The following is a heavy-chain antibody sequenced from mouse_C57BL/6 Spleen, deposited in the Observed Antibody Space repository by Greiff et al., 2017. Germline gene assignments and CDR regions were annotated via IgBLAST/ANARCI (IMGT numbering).Heavy chain of an antibody. Sequence: EVKLLESGPGLVKPSQSLSLTCSVTGYSITGGYFRNWIWQFPGNKLEWMCYISYDGTNNYNPSLKNRISITRDTSKNQFFLTLNSVTTEDTATXYCAGDGVIYYDYVPFAYWGQGTLVTVSA. CDR1: GYSITGGYF. D-gene: IGHD2-4*01. CDR2: ISYDGTN. V-gene: IGHV3-6*01. CDR3: AGDGVIYYDYVPFAY. J-gene: IGHJ3*01.